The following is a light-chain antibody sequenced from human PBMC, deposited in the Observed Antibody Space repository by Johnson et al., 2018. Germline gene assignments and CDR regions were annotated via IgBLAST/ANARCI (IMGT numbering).Light chain of an antibody. V-gene: IGLV1-51*02. CDR1: SSNIGNNY. CDR2: ENN. Sequence: QSVLTQPPSVSAAPGQKVTISCSGSSSNIGNNYVSWYQQLPGTDPKLHVYENNKRPSGIPDRFSGSKSGTSATLGITGLQTGDEADYYCATWDSSLCAGIVCGTGTKVTVL. J-gene: IGLJ1*01. CDR3: ATWDSSLCAGIV.